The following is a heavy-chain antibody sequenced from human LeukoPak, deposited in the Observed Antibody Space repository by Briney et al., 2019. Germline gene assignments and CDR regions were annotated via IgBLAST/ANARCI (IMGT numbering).Heavy chain of an antibody. CDR2: IDYSGTT. Sequence: KASETLSLTCTAGSISTYYWSWIRQPPGKGLEWIGYIDYSGTTNYNPSLKSRVTISVDTSKNQFSLKLTSVTAADTAVYYCARRSGVWGAFDIWGQGTMVTVSS. J-gene: IGHJ3*02. CDR1: GSISTYY. CDR3: ARRSGVWGAFDI. D-gene: IGHD2-8*01. V-gene: IGHV4-59*01.